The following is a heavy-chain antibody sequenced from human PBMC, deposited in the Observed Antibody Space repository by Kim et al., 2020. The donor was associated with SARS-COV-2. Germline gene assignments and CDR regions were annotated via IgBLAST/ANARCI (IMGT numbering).Heavy chain of an antibody. J-gene: IGHJ5*02. D-gene: IGHD3-10*01. V-gene: IGHV3-11*06. Sequence: GRYTISRDNAKNSLYLQMNSLRAEDTAVYYCARDKAPMVRGVIISGWFDPWGQGTLVTVSS. CDR3: ARDKAPMVRGVIISGWFDP.